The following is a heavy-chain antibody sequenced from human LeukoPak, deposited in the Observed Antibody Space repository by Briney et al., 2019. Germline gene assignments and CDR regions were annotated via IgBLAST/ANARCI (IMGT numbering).Heavy chain of an antibody. D-gene: IGHD3-16*02. J-gene: IGHJ4*02. CDR1: GFTFSSYA. CDR2: ISYDGSNK. Sequence: GRSLRLSCAASGFTFSSYAMHWVRQAPGKGLEWVAVISYDGSNKYYADSMKGRFTISRDNSKNTLYLQMNSLRAEDTAVYYCSKGSPGVIHYWGQGTLVTVSS. CDR3: SKGSPGVIHY. V-gene: IGHV3-30*04.